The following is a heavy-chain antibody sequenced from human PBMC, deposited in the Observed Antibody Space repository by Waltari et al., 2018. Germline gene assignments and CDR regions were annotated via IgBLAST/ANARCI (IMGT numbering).Heavy chain of an antibody. J-gene: IGHJ4*02. V-gene: IGHV4-59*01. CDR1: GGAISSYY. CDR2: IYYSGRT. D-gene: IGHD6-13*01. CDR3: ARAGAAAGFDY. Sequence: QVQLQESGPGLVKPSETLSLTCTVSGGAISSYYWSWIRQPPGKGLEWIGYIYYSGRTNYNPSLKSRVTISVDTSKNQFSLKLSSVTAADTAVYYCARAGAAAGFDYWGQGTLVTVSS.